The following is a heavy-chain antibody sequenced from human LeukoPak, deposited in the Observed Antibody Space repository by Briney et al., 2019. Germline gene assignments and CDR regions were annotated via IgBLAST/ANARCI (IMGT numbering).Heavy chain of an antibody. Sequence: GGSLRLSCAASGFTFSSYWMTWVRQAPGKGLEWVANIKQDGSEKYYVDSVNGRFAISRDNAKNSLYLQMNSLRAEDTAVYYCAREISSWYRSEGRFDPWGQGTLVTVSS. CDR1: GFTFSSYW. CDR3: AREISSWYRSEGRFDP. CDR2: IKQDGSEK. D-gene: IGHD6-13*01. J-gene: IGHJ5*02. V-gene: IGHV3-7*01.